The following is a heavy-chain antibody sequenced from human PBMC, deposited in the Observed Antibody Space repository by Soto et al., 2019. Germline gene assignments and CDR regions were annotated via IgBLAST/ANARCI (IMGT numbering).Heavy chain of an antibody. J-gene: IGHJ4*02. D-gene: IGHD1-1*01. Sequence: GGSLRLSCVVSGFIVSSSHMIWVRQAPGKGLEGVSILYNHGKTNYVDSVKGRFTITRDNSKNTVYLQMNSLRVEDTAVYYCARLTEAERHWGQGALVTVSS. V-gene: IGHV3-53*01. CDR2: LYNHGKT. CDR3: ARLTEAERH. CDR1: GFIVSSSH.